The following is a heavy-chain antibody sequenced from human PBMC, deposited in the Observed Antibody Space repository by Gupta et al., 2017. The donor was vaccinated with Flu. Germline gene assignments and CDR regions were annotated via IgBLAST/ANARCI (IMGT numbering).Heavy chain of an antibody. Sequence: ASGFTFISYGMHWVRQAPGKGLEWVAVISSDGSLKNYADSVKGRFTISRDNSKNTQYLQMNSLRGEDTAVDDCATSGSFPYWGQGTLVTVSS. CDR3: ATSGSFPY. CDR1: GFTFISYG. V-gene: IGHV3-30*03. D-gene: IGHD3-10*01. CDR2: ISSDGSLK. J-gene: IGHJ4*02.